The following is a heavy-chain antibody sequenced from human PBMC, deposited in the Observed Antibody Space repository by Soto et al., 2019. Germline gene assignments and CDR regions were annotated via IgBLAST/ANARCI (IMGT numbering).Heavy chain of an antibody. D-gene: IGHD6-6*01. Sequence: GGSLRLSCAASGFTFSSSWMHWVRQAPGKGLVWVSRINSDGSSTVFADSVKGRFTISRDNGRNTLYLQMNSLRDEDTAVYYCARSSSSSVDWFDPWGQGTLVTVSS. CDR1: GFTFSSSW. V-gene: IGHV3-74*01. CDR2: INSDGSST. CDR3: ARSSSSSVDWFDP. J-gene: IGHJ5*01.